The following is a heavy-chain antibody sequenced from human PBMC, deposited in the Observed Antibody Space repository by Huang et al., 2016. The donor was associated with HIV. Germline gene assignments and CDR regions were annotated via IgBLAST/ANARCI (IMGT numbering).Heavy chain of an antibody. CDR3: ARDTSMAKFDF. D-gene: IGHD2-8*01. V-gene: IGHV4-59*11. CDR1: GGSISSHY. Sequence: RLQESGPGLVKTSETLSLTCTVSGGSISSHYWTWIRQPPGKGLQWIGNIYYSGRTDYNPSLKIRVTISVDPSKTHFSLKLESVSAADTAVYFCARDTSMAKFDFWGQGALVTVSS. J-gene: IGHJ4*02. CDR2: IYYSGRT.